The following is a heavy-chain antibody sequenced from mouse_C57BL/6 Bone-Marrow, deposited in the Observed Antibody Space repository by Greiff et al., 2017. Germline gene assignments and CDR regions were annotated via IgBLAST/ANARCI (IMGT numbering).Heavy chain of an antibody. D-gene: IGHD2-1*01. V-gene: IGHV1-81*01. CDR2: IYPRSGNT. Sequence: VKLQQSGAELARPGASVKLSCKASGYTFTSYGISWVKQRTGQGLEWIGEIYPRSGNTYYNEKFKGKATLTADKSSSTAYMELRSLTSEDSAVYFCARWAGNYVGDYWGQGTTLTVSS. CDR3: ARWAGNYVGDY. CDR1: GYTFTSYG. J-gene: IGHJ2*01.